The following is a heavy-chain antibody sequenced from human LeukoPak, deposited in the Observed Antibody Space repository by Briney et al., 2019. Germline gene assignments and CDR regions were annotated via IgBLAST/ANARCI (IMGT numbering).Heavy chain of an antibody. V-gene: IGHV3-30*18. CDR1: GFIFSSYG. CDR2: ISYDGSNK. J-gene: IGHJ6*02. Sequence: PGGSLRLSCAASGFIFSSYGMHWVRQAPGKGLEWVAVISYDGSNKYYADSVKGRFTISRDNSKNTLYLQMNSLRAEDTAVYYCAKEPYYDFWSGYYSWHYYYGMDVWGQGTTVTVSS. D-gene: IGHD3-3*01. CDR3: AKEPYYDFWSGYYSWHYYYGMDV.